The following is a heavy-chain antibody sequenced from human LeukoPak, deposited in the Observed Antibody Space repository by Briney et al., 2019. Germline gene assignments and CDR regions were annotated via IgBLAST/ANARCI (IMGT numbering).Heavy chain of an antibody. V-gene: IGHV3-30*02. D-gene: IGHD2-15*01. CDR1: GFTFSSYG. J-gene: IGHJ4*02. Sequence: GGPLRLSCAASGFTFSSYGMHWVRQAPGKGLEWVAFIRYDGSKKYYADSVKGRFTISRDNSKNTLYLQMNSLRAEDTAVYYCAKDPSEYCSGGSCRYFDYWGQGTLVTVSS. CDR2: IRYDGSKK. CDR3: AKDPSEYCSGGSCRYFDY.